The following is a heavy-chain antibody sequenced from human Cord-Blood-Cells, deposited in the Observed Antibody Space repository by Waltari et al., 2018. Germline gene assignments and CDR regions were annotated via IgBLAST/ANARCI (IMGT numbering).Heavy chain of an antibody. V-gene: IGHV6-1*01. J-gene: IGHJ5*02. D-gene: IGHD1-1*01. CDR2: TYYRSKWYN. Sequence: NWNRQAPSRGLERLGRTYYRSKWYNEYAVSVKSRIIINPDTSKNQFSLQLYSVTPEDTTVYYCARDQTTGGPTWFDPWRQGILGTVSS. CDR3: ARDQTTGGPTWFDP.